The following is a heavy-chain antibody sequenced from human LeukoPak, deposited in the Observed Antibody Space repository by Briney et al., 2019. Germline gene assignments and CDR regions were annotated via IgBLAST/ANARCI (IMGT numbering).Heavy chain of an antibody. J-gene: IGHJ5*02. CDR3: ARFNWGQWFDP. Sequence: ASVKVSCKASGYTFTSYAMNWVRQAPGLGLEWMGWINTDTGNPTYAQGFTGRFVFSLDTSVSTAYLQISSLKAEDTAVYYCARFNWGQWFDPWGQGTLVTVSS. V-gene: IGHV7-4-1*02. CDR1: GYTFTSYA. D-gene: IGHD7-27*01. CDR2: INTDTGNP.